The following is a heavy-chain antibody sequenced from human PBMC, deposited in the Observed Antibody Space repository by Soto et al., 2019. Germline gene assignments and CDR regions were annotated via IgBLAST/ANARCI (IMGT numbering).Heavy chain of an antibody. Sequence: QVQLPPPGPAVKKPGSSVKVSCKASGGTFSSYAISWVRQAPGQGLEWMGGIIPIFGTANYAQKFQGRVTITADESTSTAYMELSSLRSEDTAVYYCASGGGLAARGFDYWGQGTLVTVSS. V-gene: IGHV1-69*01. D-gene: IGHD6-6*01. CDR2: IIPIFGTA. CDR3: ASGGGLAARGFDY. CDR1: GGTFSSYA. J-gene: IGHJ4*02.